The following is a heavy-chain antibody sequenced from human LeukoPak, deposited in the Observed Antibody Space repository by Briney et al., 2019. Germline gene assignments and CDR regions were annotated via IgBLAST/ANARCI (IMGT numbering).Heavy chain of an antibody. CDR2: IYPGDSDT. J-gene: IGHJ5*02. D-gene: IGHD3-9*01. CDR1: GYSFTSYW. CDR3: ARRRAELYYDILTGYYLGGFDP. Sequence: GESLKISCKGSGYSFTSYWIGWVRQMPGKGLEWMGIIYPGDSDTRYSPSFQGQVTISADKSISTAYLQWSSLKASDTAMYYSARRRAELYYDILTGYYLGGFDPWGQGTLVTVSS. V-gene: IGHV5-51*01.